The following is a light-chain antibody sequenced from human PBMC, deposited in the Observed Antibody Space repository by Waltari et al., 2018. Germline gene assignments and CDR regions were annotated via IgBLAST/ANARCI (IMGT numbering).Light chain of an antibody. J-gene: IGLJ3*02. CDR2: RSN. Sequence: QSVLTQPPSASGTPGQRVTISSSGSNSNIGSNYVYWYQQLPGTAPKLLIYRSNQRLSGVPDRFSASKSRTSASLAIRGLRSEDEADYYCAAWDDSLSAWVFGGGTKLTVL. CDR1: NSNIGSNY. CDR3: AAWDDSLSAWV. V-gene: IGLV1-47*01.